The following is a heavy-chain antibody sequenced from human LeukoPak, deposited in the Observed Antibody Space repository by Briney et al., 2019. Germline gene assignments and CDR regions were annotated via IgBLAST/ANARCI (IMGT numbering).Heavy chain of an antibody. CDR2: ISGSGGST. J-gene: IGHJ5*02. Sequence: PGGSLRLSCAASGFTFSSYAMSWVRQAPGTGLEWVSAISGSGGSTYYADSVKGRFTISRDNSKNTLYLQMNSLRAEDTAVYYCAKDPYDSSGYQNWFDPWGQGTLVTVSS. CDR1: GFTFSSYA. CDR3: AKDPYDSSGYQNWFDP. D-gene: IGHD3-22*01. V-gene: IGHV3-23*01.